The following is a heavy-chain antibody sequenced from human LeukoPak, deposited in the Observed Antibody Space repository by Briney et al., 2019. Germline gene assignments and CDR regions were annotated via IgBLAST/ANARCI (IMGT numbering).Heavy chain of an antibody. V-gene: IGHV3-11*01. CDR2: ISSSGRLM. J-gene: IGHJ6*02. D-gene: IGHD1-14*01. CDR3: ARDTNNGLDV. CDR1: GFTFSEYY. Sequence: PGGSLRLSCAASGFTFSEYYINRIRQAPGKGLEWVSHISSSGRLMQYADSVRGRFTITRDNAQNFMSLQMNNLKPEDTAVYYCARDTNNGLDVWGRGTTVTVS.